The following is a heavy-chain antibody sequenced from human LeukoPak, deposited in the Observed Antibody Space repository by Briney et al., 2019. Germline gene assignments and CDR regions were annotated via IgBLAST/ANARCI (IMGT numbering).Heavy chain of an antibody. D-gene: IGHD3-16*02. J-gene: IGHJ4*02. CDR3: ARAGSYRFDY. Sequence: GGSLRLSCVVSGFTFSSYDMSWVRQVPGKGLVWVSRMDIDGRTINYADSVKGRFTISRDNAKNTLYLQMNSLTVEDTAVYYCARAGSYRFDYWGQGTLVTVSS. CDR1: GFTFSSYD. V-gene: IGHV3-74*01. CDR2: MDIDGRTI.